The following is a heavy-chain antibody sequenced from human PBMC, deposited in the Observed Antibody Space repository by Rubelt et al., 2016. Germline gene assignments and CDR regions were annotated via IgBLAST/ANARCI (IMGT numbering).Heavy chain of an antibody. D-gene: IGHD5-12*01. CDR2: INHSGST. Sequence: QVQLQQWGAGQLKPSETLSLTCAVHGGSFNGYYWSWIRQPPGKGLEWIGEINHSGSTTYNPSLKSRVTILVDTSKNQFSLRLTSVTAADTAVYYCAGVVLGSGYEEYWGHGTLVTVSS. V-gene: IGHV4-34*01. J-gene: IGHJ4*01. CDR3: AGVVLGSGYEEY. CDR1: GGSFNGYY.